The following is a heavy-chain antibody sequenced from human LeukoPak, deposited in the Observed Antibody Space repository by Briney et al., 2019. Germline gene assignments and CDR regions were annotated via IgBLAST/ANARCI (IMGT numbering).Heavy chain of an antibody. CDR2: IWSDGANK. V-gene: IGHV3-33*01. Sequence: SGGSLRLSCAASGFTFGSYGMHWLRQAPGKGLEWVAAIWSDGANKYYADSVKGRFTISRDNSENTLYLQMNRLRVEDTAVYYCARDGENDSSGHYKPFDLWGRGTLVTVSS. CDR1: GFTFGSYG. D-gene: IGHD3-22*01. J-gene: IGHJ4*02. CDR3: ARDGENDSSGHYKPFDL.